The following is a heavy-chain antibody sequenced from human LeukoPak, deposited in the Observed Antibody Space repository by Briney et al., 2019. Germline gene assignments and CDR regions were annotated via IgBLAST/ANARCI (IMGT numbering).Heavy chain of an antibody. CDR2: IYDRLRT. D-gene: IGHD2-21*01. CDR3: ARLKTWGGTQPYDY. CDR1: GGSISNYY. J-gene: IGHJ4*02. Sequence: SETLSLTCTVSGGSISNYYWSWVRQPPGKGLEWIGYIYDRLRTSYNPSLKSRVTISVDTSKNQFSLELRSVTAADTAVYYCARLKTWGGTQPYDYWGQGALVTVSS. V-gene: IGHV4-59*08.